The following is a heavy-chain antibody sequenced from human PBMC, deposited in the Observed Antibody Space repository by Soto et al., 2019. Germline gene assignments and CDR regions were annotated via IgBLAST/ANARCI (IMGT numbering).Heavy chain of an antibody. D-gene: IGHD4-4*01. J-gene: IGHJ4*02. Sequence: QVQVVQSGAEVKKPGSSVRVSCKASGGTSSSYAITWMRQAPGHGLEWMGGIIPILDTTDYAQKFHGRVTFTADESTSTVYMELSSLTSEDTAVYYCASGGTTVNRRFDFWGQGTLVTVSS. V-gene: IGHV1-69*01. CDR2: IIPILDTT. CDR1: GGTSSSYA. CDR3: ASGGTTVNRRFDF.